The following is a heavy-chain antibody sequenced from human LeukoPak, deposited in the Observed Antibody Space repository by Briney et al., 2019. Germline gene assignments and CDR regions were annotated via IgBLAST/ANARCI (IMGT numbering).Heavy chain of an antibody. D-gene: IGHD3-10*01. CDR1: GGSISSYY. V-gene: IGHV4-59*01. J-gene: IGHJ5*02. Sequence: SETLSLTCTVSGGSISSYYWSWIRQPPGKGLEWIGYIYYSGSTNYNPPLKSRVTISVDTSKNQFSLKLSSVTAADTAVYYCARVWVRGVMVDWFDPWGQGTLVTVSS. CDR3: ARVWVRGVMVDWFDP. CDR2: IYYSGST.